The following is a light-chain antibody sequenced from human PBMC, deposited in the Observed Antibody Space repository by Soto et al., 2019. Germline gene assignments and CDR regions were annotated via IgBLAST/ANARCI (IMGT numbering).Light chain of an antibody. Sequence: EIVMTQSPATLSVSPGERATLSCRASQSVNTNVAWYQQEPGQAPRLLIYGASTRATGIPARFSGSVSGTEFALTISSLQSEDFAVYYCQQCNNWPRTFGQGTKVEIK. CDR2: GAS. V-gene: IGKV3D-15*01. CDR1: QSVNTN. J-gene: IGKJ1*01. CDR3: QQCNNWPRT.